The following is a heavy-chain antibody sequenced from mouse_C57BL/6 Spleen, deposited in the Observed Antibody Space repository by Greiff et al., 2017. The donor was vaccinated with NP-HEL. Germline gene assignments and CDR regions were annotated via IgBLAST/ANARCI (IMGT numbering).Heavy chain of an antibody. CDR3: ARPGITTVVIDY. CDR1: GYTFTSYW. CDR2: IHPNSGST. D-gene: IGHD1-1*01. J-gene: IGHJ2*01. V-gene: IGHV1-64*01. Sequence: QVQLQQPGAELVKPGASVKLSCKASGYTFTSYWMHWVKQRPGQGLEWIGMIHPNSGSTNYNEKFKSKATLTVDKSSSTAYMQLSSLTSEDSAVYYCARPGITTVVIDYGGQGTTLTVSS.